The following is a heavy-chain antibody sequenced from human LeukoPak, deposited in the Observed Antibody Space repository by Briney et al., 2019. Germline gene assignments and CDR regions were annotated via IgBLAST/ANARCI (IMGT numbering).Heavy chain of an antibody. V-gene: IGHV3-74*01. J-gene: IGHJ5*02. Sequence: PGGSLRLSCAASGFTFSLYWMHWVRQAPGTGLEWVSRISSDGRSTIYADSVKGRFTISRDNSKNTLYLQMNSLRAEDTAVYYCAKDWDSVDWFDPWGQGTLVTVSS. CDR3: AKDWDSVDWFDP. CDR2: ISSDGRST. CDR1: GFTFSLYW. D-gene: IGHD4-23*01.